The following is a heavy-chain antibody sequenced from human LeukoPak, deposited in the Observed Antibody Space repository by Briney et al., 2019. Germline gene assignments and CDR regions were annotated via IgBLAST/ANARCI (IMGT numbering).Heavy chain of an antibody. CDR2: INPKNGGT. CDR3: ARVSKSANPGG. CDR1: GYTFTGYY. D-gene: IGHD4/OR15-4a*01. V-gene: IGHV1-2*02. Sequence: ASVKVSCKASGYTFTGYYMHWVRQAHGQGLEWMGWINPKNGGTNYAQKSQGRVTMTRDTSINTAYMELSSLGSDDTAVYSCARVSKSANPGGWGQGTLVTVSS. J-gene: IGHJ4*02.